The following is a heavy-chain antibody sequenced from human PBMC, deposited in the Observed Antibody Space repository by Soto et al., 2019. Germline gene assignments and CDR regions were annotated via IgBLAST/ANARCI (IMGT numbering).Heavy chain of an antibody. CDR3: ANVPWDSAMVIYFDY. V-gene: IGHV3-23*01. CDR2: ISGSGGNT. J-gene: IGHJ4*02. Sequence: EVQLLESGGGLVQPGGSLRLSCAASGFTFSSYAMRWVRQAPGKGLEWVSGISGSGGNTYYADSVKGRFTISRDNSKNTLKVQLNSLRAEGTAIYYCANVPWDSAMVIYFDYWGQGNLVTVSS. D-gene: IGHD5-18*01. CDR1: GFTFSSYA.